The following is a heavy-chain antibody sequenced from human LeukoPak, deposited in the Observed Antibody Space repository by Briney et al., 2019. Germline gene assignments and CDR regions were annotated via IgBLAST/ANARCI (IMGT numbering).Heavy chain of an antibody. Sequence: PGGSLRLSCAASGFTFSSYAMSWVRQAPGQGLEWVSTVTGSGGSTFYADSVKGRFTISRDNTKNSLYLQMNSLRAEDTAVYYCARAYSAYDPFDYWGQGTLITVSS. V-gene: IGHV3-23*01. CDR1: GFTFSSYA. J-gene: IGHJ4*02. CDR2: VTGSGGST. D-gene: IGHD5-12*01. CDR3: ARAYSAYDPFDY.